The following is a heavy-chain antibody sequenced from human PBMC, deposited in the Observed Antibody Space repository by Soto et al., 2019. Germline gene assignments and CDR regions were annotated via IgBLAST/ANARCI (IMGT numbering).Heavy chain of an antibody. J-gene: IGHJ1*01. D-gene: IGHD6-13*01. V-gene: IGHV4-34*01. CDR2: INHSGST. Sequence: PEETLSLTCAVYGGSFSGYYWSWIRQPPGKGLEWIGEINHSGSTNYNPSLKSRVTISVDTSKNQFSLKLSSVTAADTAVYYCARARSSWQPAYFQHWGQGTLVTVSS. CDR3: ARARSSWQPAYFQH. CDR1: GGSFSGYY.